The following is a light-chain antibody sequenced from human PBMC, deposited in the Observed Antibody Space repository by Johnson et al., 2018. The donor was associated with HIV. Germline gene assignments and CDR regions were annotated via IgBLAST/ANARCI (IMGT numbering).Light chain of an antibody. CDR2: DNN. CDR3: GTWDTSLSACV. J-gene: IGLJ1*01. V-gene: IGLV1-51*01. Sequence: QSVLTQPPSVSAAPGQKVTISCSGSSSNIGNNYVSWYQQLPGTAPKLLIYDNNKRPSGIPDRFSGSKSGTSATLGITGLQTGDEADYYCGTWDTSLSACVFGPGTKVSVL. CDR1: SSNIGNNY.